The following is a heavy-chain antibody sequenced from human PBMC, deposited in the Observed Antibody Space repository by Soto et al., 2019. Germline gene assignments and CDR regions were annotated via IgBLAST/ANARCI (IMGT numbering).Heavy chain of an antibody. CDR3: AREHRAKGVRSNTPYYYYYGMDV. Sequence: PSETLSLTCTVSGGSISSYYWSWIRQPPGKGLEWIGYIYYSGSTNYNPSLKSRVTISVDTSKNQFSLKLSSVTAADTAVYYCAREHRAKGVRSNTPYYYYYGMDVWGQGTTVTVSS. V-gene: IGHV4-59*01. J-gene: IGHJ6*02. D-gene: IGHD4-4*01. CDR2: IYYSGST. CDR1: GGSISSYY.